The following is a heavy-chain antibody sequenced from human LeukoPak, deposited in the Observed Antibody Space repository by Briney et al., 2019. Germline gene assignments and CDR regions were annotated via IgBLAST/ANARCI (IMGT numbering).Heavy chain of an antibody. J-gene: IGHJ6*03. Sequence: ASVTVSCKASGYTFTSYGISWVRQAPGQGLEWMGWSIAYNGNTNYAQKRQGRVTMTTDTSTRTAYMELRSLRSDDTAVYYCARVPGGYYYYMDVWGKGTTVTVSS. CDR2: SIAYNGNT. D-gene: IGHD3-10*01. CDR3: ARVPGGYYYYMDV. V-gene: IGHV1-18*01. CDR1: GYTFTSYG.